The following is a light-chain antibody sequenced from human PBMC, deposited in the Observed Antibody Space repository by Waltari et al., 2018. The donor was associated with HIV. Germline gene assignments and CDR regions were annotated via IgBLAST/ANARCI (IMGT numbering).Light chain of an antibody. Sequence: QSVLTQPPAVSAAPGQTVTISCSGSSSHIANNYVSCYQQLPGTAPKLLIYDNNRRSSGIPDRCSGSKSGTSATLAIAGLQTGDEADYYCGTWDTSLSAGVFGGGTKVTVL. CDR3: GTWDTSLSAGV. V-gene: IGLV1-51*01. J-gene: IGLJ2*01. CDR2: DNN. CDR1: SSHIANNY.